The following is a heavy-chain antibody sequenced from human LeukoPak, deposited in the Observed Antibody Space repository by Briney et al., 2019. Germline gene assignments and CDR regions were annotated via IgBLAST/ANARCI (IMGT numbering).Heavy chain of an antibody. Sequence: ASVKVSCKASGYTFTSYGISWVRQAPGQGLEWMGWINAYNGNTNYAQKLQGRVTMTTDTSTSTAYMELRSLRSDDTAVYYCAREDRHMNWFDPWGQGTLVTVSS. CDR1: GYTFTSYG. CDR2: INAYNGNT. V-gene: IGHV1-18*01. CDR3: AREDRHMNWFDP. J-gene: IGHJ5*02.